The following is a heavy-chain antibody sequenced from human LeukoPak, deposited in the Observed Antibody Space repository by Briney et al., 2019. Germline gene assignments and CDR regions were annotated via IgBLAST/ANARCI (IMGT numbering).Heavy chain of an antibody. V-gene: IGHV3-73*01. CDR3: ARGRKYCSGGSCSYGGYYYYYYMDV. CDR1: GFTFSGSA. Sequence: PGGSLRLSCAASGFTFSGSAMHWVRQASGKGLEWVGRIRSKANSYATAYAASVKGRFTISRDDSKNTAYLQMNSLRAEDTAVYYCARGRKYCSGGSCSYGGYYYYYYMDVWGKGTTVTISS. CDR2: IRSKANSYAT. J-gene: IGHJ6*03. D-gene: IGHD2-15*01.